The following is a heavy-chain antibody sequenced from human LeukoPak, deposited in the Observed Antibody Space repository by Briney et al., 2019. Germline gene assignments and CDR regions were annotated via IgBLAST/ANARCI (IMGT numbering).Heavy chain of an antibody. V-gene: IGHV3-23*01. Sequence: PGGSLRLSCAASGFTFSSYAMSWVRQAPGKGLEWVSLISWDGGSTYYADSVKGRFTISRDNAKKTLYLQMDSLRTDDTAVYYCTTDRGYSTLDDWGQGTLVTVSS. D-gene: IGHD3-10*01. CDR3: TTDRGYSTLDD. J-gene: IGHJ4*02. CDR2: ISWDGGST. CDR1: GFTFSSYA.